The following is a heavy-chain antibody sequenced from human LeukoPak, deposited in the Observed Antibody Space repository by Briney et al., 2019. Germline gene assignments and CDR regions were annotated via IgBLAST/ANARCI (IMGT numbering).Heavy chain of an antibody. J-gene: IGHJ4*02. CDR2: INSDGSST. CDR1: GFTFSSYW. D-gene: IGHD3-22*01. CDR3: ARESGDSSAADY. Sequence: GGSLRLSCAASGFTFSSYWMHWVRQAPGKGLVWVSRINSDGSSTSYADSVKGRFTISRDNAKNTLYLQMNSLRAEDTAVYYCARESGDSSAADYWGQGTLVTVSS. V-gene: IGHV3-74*01.